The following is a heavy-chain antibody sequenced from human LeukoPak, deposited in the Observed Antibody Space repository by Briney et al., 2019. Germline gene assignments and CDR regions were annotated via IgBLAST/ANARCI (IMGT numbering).Heavy chain of an antibody. Sequence: ASVKVSCKASGGTFSSYAISWVRQAPGQGLEWMGRIIPILGIANYAQKFQGRVTITADKSTSTAYMELSSLRSEDTAVYYCARERRTGIAAAANYYFDYWGQGTLVTVSS. D-gene: IGHD6-13*01. J-gene: IGHJ4*02. CDR2: IIPILGIA. CDR3: ARERRTGIAAAANYYFDY. CDR1: GGTFSSYA. V-gene: IGHV1-69*04.